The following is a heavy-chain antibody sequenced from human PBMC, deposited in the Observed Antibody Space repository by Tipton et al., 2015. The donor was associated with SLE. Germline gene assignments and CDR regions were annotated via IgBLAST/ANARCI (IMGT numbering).Heavy chain of an antibody. V-gene: IGHV4-61*02. D-gene: IGHD1-26*01. J-gene: IGHJ3*02. CDR2: IYTSGST. CDR1: GGSISSGSYY. Sequence: TLSLTCTVSGGSISSGSYYWSWIRQPAGKGLVWIGRIYTSGSTNYNPPLTSRVTISVDTSTNQFSLKLSPVTAADTAVYYCARESAVGAMPFDKWADSDAFDIWGQGTMVTVSS. CDR3: ARESAVGAMPFDKWADSDAFDI.